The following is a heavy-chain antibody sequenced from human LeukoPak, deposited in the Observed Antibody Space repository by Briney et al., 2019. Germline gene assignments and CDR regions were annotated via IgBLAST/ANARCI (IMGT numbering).Heavy chain of an antibody. Sequence: SETLSLTCAVYSGSFSGYYWSWIRQPPGKGLEWIGEINHSGSTNYNPSLKSRVTISVDTSKNQFSLKLSSVTAADTAVYYCARPRRGQWLASDAFGIWGQGTILTVSS. D-gene: IGHD6-19*01. CDR2: INHSGST. V-gene: IGHV4-34*01. CDR1: SGSFSGYY. CDR3: ARPRRGQWLASDAFGI. J-gene: IGHJ3*02.